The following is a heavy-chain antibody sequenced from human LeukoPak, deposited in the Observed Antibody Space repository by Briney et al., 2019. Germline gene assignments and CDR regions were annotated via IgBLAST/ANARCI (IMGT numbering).Heavy chain of an antibody. J-gene: IGHJ4*02. V-gene: IGHV3-30-3*01. CDR3: ARAGRRDGYNGLFDY. CDR1: GFTFSSYA. D-gene: IGHD5-24*01. Sequence: GGSLRLSCAASGFTFSSYAMHWVRQAPSKGLEWVAVISYDGSNKYYADSVKGRFTISRDNSKNTLYLQMNSLRAEDTAVYYCARAGRRDGYNGLFDYWGQGTLVTVSS. CDR2: ISYDGSNK.